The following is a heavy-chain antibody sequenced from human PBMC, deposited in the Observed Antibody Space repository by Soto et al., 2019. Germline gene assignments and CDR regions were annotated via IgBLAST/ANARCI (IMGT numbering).Heavy chain of an antibody. V-gene: IGHV1-69*06. J-gene: IGHJ6*02. CDR2: IIPIFGTA. Sequence: GASVKVSCKASGGTFSSYAISWLRQSPGQGLEWMGGIIPIFGTANYAQKFQGRVTITADKSTSTAYMELSSLRSEDTAVYYCGKGNRSYYGMDVWGQGPTATFPS. CDR3: GKGNRSYYGMDV. CDR1: GGTFSSYA.